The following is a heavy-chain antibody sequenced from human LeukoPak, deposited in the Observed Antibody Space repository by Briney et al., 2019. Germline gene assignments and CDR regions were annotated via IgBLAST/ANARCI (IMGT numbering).Heavy chain of an antibody. V-gene: IGHV3-23*01. CDR2: ISGSGGST. CDR3: AKDSRGYTYGILDY. Sequence: GGSLRLSCAASGFTFSSYAMSWVRQAPGKGLEWVSGISGSGGSTYYVDSVKGRFTISRDNSKNTLYLQMSSLRAEDTAVYYCAKDSRGYTYGILDYWGQGTLVTVSS. J-gene: IGHJ4*02. D-gene: IGHD5-18*01. CDR1: GFTFSSYA.